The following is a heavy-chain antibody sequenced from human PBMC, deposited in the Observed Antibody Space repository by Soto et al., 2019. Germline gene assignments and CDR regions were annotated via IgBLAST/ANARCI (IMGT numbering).Heavy chain of an antibody. Sequence: QVQLVQSGAEVKKPGASVKVSCKASGYTFTSYGISWVRQAPGQGLEWMGWISAYSGNTNYAQKLQGRVIMTTDTSTSTAYMELRSLKSNDTAVYYCARQYDILTGYYLEVGYWGQGTLVTVSS. J-gene: IGHJ4*02. CDR2: ISAYSGNT. CDR1: GYTFTSYG. CDR3: ARQYDILTGYYLEVGY. V-gene: IGHV1-18*01. D-gene: IGHD3-9*01.